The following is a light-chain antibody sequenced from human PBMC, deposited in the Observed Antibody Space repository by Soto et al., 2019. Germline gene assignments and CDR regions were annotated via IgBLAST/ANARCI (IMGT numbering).Light chain of an antibody. J-gene: IGKJ1*01. CDR2: GAS. Sequence: EIVLTQSPGTLSLSPGERAILSCRASQSVSSSYLAWYRQKPGQAPSLLIYGASSRATGIPDRFSGSGSGTDFTLTISRLEPEDFAVYYCQQYQNSPRTFGQGTRWIS. V-gene: IGKV3-20*01. CDR1: QSVSSSY. CDR3: QQYQNSPRT.